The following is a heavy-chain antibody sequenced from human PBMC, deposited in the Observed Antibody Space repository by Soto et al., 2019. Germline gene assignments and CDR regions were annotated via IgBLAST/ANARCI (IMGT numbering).Heavy chain of an antibody. Sequence: GGSLRLSCAASGFTFDDYAMHWVRQAPGKGLEWVSGISWNSGSIGYADSVKGRFTISRDNAKNSLYLQMNSLRAEDTALYYCARGFLEWSTPRGQMYYYYYYYMDVWGKGTTVTVSS. CDR1: GFTFDDYA. CDR3: ARGFLEWSTPRGQMYYYYYYYMDV. D-gene: IGHD3-3*01. V-gene: IGHV3-9*01. J-gene: IGHJ6*03. CDR2: ISWNSGSI.